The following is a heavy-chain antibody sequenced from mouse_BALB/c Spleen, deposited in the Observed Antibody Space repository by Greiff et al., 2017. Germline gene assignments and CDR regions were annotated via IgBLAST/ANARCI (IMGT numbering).Heavy chain of an antibody. J-gene: IGHJ3*01. Sequence: VMLVESGPGLVAPSQSLSITCTVSGFSLTSYGVHWVRQPPGKGLEWLGVIWAGGSTNYNSALMSRLSISKDNSKSQVFLKMNSLQTDDTAMYYCAGSDGNYSAWFAYWGQGTLVTVSA. CDR1: GFSLTSYG. D-gene: IGHD2-1*01. V-gene: IGHV2-9*02. CDR3: AGSDGNYSAWFAY. CDR2: IWAGGST.